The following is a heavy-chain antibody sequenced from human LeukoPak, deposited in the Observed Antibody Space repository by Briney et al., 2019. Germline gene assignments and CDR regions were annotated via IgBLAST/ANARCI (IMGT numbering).Heavy chain of an antibody. CDR1: GYTFTTYD. V-gene: IGHV1-8*01. CDR3: ARAVIVGTIQFDY. CDR2: MNPNSGNT. J-gene: IGHJ4*02. D-gene: IGHD1-26*01. Sequence: GASVKVSCKASGYTFTTYDINWVRQAAGQGLEWMGWMNPNSGNTGYAQKFQGRVTVTRDTSIGTAYMELSSLRSEDTAVYYCARAVIVGTIQFDYWGQGTLVTVSS.